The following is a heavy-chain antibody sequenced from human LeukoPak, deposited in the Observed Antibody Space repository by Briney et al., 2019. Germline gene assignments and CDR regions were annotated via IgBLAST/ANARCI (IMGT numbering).Heavy chain of an antibody. J-gene: IGHJ3*02. CDR2: ISYDGSNK. V-gene: IGHV3-30-3*01. CDR1: GFTFSSYA. D-gene: IGHD3-22*01. CDR3: AKVTVEPITMIVVVTRDAFDI. Sequence: GGSLRLSCAASGFTFSSYAMHWVRQAPGKGLEWVAVISYDGSNKYYADSVKGRFTISRDNSKNTLYLQMNSLRAEDTAVYYCAKVTVEPITMIVVVTRDAFDIWGQGTMVTVSS.